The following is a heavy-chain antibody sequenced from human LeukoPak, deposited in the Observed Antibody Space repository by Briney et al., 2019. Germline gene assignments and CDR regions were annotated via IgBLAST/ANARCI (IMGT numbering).Heavy chain of an antibody. D-gene: IGHD2-15*01. J-gene: IGHJ3*01. CDR3: ARRNTEVPDTLPLNAFDV. CDR1: GGSMRTPSHY. Sequence: SETLSLTCSVSGGSMRTPSHYWDWIRQSPGKRLEWIGSMFYSGSTYFNPSLRSRVTISGDTSTNQISLSLTSLTAADTAVYYCARRNTEVPDTLPLNAFDVWGQGAMVIVSS. V-gene: IGHV4-39*01. CDR2: MFYSGST.